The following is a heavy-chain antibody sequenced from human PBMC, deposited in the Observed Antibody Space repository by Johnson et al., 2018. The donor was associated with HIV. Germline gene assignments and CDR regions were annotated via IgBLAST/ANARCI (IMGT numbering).Heavy chain of an antibody. D-gene: IGHD6-6*01. CDR3: ATSISTPRGAFDI. V-gene: IGHV3-66*01. Sequence: VQLVESGGGVVQPGGSLRLSCAASGFTVSTNYMSWIRQAPGKGLEWVSVIYSGGSTYYADSLKDRFTISRDNSKNTLYLQMNNLRAGDTAVYYCATSISTPRGAFDIWGQGTMVTVSS. J-gene: IGHJ3*02. CDR1: GFTVSTNY. CDR2: IYSGGST.